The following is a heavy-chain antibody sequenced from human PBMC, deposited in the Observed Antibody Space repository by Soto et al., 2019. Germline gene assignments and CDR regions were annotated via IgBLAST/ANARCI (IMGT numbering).Heavy chain of an antibody. CDR3: ARGAPYYDIVTGYYYYYYGMDV. D-gene: IGHD3-9*01. V-gene: IGHV1-8*01. J-gene: IGHJ6*02. Sequence: QVQLVQSGAEVKKPGASVKVSCKASGYTFTSYDINWVRQATGQGLEWMGWMNPNSGNAGYAQKFQGRVTMTRNTSISTADMARSSVRSEDTAVYYCARGAPYYDIVTGYYYYYYGMDVWGQGTTVTVSS. CDR1: GYTFTSYD. CDR2: MNPNSGNA.